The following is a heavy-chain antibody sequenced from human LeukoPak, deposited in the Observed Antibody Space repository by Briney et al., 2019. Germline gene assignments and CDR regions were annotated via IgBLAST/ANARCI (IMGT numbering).Heavy chain of an antibody. CDR1: GGSISSYY. CDR2: IYTSGST. J-gene: IGHJ6*03. CDR3: ARETYSSSSGYYMDV. Sequence: SETLSLTCTVSGGSISSYYWSWIRQPAGKGLEWIGRIYTSGSTNYNPSLKSRVTISVDTSKNQFSLKLSSVTAADTAVYYCARETYSSSSGYYMDVWGKGTTVTVSS. V-gene: IGHV4-4*07. D-gene: IGHD6-6*01.